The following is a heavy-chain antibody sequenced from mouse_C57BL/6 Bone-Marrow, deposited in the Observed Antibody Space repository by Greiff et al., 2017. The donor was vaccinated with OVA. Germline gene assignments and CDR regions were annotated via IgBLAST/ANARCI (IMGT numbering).Heavy chain of an antibody. J-gene: IGHJ4*01. D-gene: IGHD2-1*01. CDR3: ATSMVTTLYYYAMGY. Sequence: VHLVESGPGLVAPSQSLSITCTVSGFSLTSYAISWVRQPPGKGLEWLGVIWTGGGTNYNSALKSRLSISKDNSKSQVFLKMNSLQTDDTARYYWATSMVTTLYYYAMGYWGQGTSVTVSS. V-gene: IGHV2-9-1*01. CDR1: GFSLTSYA. CDR2: IWTGGGT.